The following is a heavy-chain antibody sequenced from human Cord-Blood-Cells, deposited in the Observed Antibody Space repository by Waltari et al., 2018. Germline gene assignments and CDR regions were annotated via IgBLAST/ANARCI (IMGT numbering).Heavy chain of an antibody. D-gene: IGHD7-27*01. V-gene: IGHV3-48*03. CDR1: GFTFSSYE. CDR3: AHSGATDAFDI. Sequence: EVQLVESGGGLVQPGGSLRHSCAASGFTFSSYEMNWVRQDPGKGLDWVSYISSSGSTIYYAVSVKGRFTISRDNAKNSLYLQMNSLRAEDTAVYYCAHSGATDAFDIWGQGTMVTVSS. CDR2: ISSSGSTI. J-gene: IGHJ3*02.